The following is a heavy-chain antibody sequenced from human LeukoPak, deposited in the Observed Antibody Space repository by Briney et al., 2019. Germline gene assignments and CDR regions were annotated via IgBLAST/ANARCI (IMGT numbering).Heavy chain of an antibody. Sequence: ASVKVSCKASGYTFTSYGISWVRQAPGQGLEWMGWISAYNGNTNYAQKLQGRVTMTTDTSTSTAYMELRSLRSDDTAVYYCARELRYFDKVAFDTWGQGTMVTVSS. D-gene: IGHD3-9*01. CDR1: GYTFTSYG. J-gene: IGHJ3*02. CDR2: ISAYNGNT. V-gene: IGHV1-18*01. CDR3: ARELRYFDKVAFDT.